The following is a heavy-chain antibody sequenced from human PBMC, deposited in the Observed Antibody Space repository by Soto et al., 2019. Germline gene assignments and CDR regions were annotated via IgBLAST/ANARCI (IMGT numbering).Heavy chain of an antibody. CDR3: ARDQGGEFLKGSGMDV. V-gene: IGHV4-59*01. J-gene: IGHJ6*02. CDR2: IYYSGET. D-gene: IGHD3-10*01. Sequence: QVQLQESGPGLLKPSETLSLTCTVSGDSFSRYYWSWIRLSPGKGLEWIGYIYYSGETNYNPSVKSRVTISVDRTKNQFSLKLSSVTAADTAVYYCARDQGGEFLKGSGMDVWGQGPTVTVSS. CDR1: GDSFSRYY.